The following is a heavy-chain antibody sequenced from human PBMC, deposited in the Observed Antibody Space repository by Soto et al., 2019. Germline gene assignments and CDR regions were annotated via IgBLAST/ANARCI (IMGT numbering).Heavy chain of an antibody. CDR1: GFTFSSYA. CDR2: ISGSGGST. V-gene: IGHV3-23*01. Sequence: VGSLRLSCAASGFTFSSYAMSWVRQAPGKGLEWVSAISGSGGSTYYADSVKGRFTISRDNSKNTLYLQMNSLRAEDTAVYYCAELHDLARFDYWGQGTLVTVSS. CDR3: AELHDLARFDY. D-gene: IGHD3-3*01. J-gene: IGHJ4*02.